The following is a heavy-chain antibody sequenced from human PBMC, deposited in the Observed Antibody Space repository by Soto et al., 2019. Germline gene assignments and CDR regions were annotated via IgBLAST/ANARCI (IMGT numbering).Heavy chain of an antibody. CDR1: GGSFSCYY. V-gene: IGHV4-34*01. J-gene: IGHJ4*02. D-gene: IGHD6-13*01. CDR3: AGPDSSFDF. Sequence: SETLSLTCAVYGGSFSCYYWIWIRQPPGKGLEWIGEINHSGSTNYNPSLKSRVTISVDTSKNQFSLKLSSVTAADTAVYYCAGPDSSFDFWGQGTLVTVSS. CDR2: INHSGST.